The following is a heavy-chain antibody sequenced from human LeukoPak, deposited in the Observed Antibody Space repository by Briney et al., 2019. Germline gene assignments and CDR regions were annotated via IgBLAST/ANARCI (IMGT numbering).Heavy chain of an antibody. D-gene: IGHD1-14*01. V-gene: IGHV1-18*04. J-gene: IGHJ5*02. CDR2: ISAYNGNT. CDR1: GYTFTGYY. CDR3: VRVGGWNQINWYDL. Sequence: GASVKVSCKASGYTFTGYYMHWVRQAPGQGLEWMGWISAYNGNTNYAQKLQGRVTMTTDTSTSTAYMELRSLRSDDPAVYYCVRVGGWNQINWYDLWYQGTLVIVTS.